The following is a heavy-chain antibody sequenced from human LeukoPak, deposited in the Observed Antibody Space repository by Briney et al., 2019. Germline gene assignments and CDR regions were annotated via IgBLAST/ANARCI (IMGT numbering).Heavy chain of an antibody. CDR1: GFTFSDYG. D-gene: IGHD2-2*01. CDR2: IRQDGSNK. CDR3: AKASSASPSCLNL. V-gene: IGHV3-30*02. J-gene: IGHJ5*02. Sequence: GGSLRLSCAASGFTFSDYGMYWVRHAPGEGLGWVAVIRQDGSNKYYADSVKGRFTISRDNFKNTLYLQMNSLGAEDTAMYYCAKASSASPSCLNLWGQGTLVAVSS.